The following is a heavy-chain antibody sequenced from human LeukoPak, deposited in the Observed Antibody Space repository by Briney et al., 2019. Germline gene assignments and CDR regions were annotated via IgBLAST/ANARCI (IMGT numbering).Heavy chain of an antibody. J-gene: IGHJ2*01. CDR3: ARGDSSGWYLIWYFDL. CDR1: GFTFSSYG. Sequence: GRSLRLSCAASGFTFSSYGMHWVRQAPGKGLEWVAVISYDGSNKYYADSVKGRFTISRDNSKNTLYLQMNSLRAEDTAVYYCARGDSSGWYLIWYFDLWGRGTLVTVSS. D-gene: IGHD6-19*01. V-gene: IGHV3-30*03. CDR2: ISYDGSNK.